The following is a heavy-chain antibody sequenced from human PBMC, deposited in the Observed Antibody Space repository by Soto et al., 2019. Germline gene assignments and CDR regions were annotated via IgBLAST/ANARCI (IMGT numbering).Heavy chain of an antibody. CDR2: INSDGSST. CDR3: AGRLRDGGY. Sequence: EVQLVESGGGLVQPGGSLRLSCAASGFTISSYWMHWVRQAPGKGLVWVSRINSDGSSTNYADSVKGRFTISRDNVKNPPYLQMNSLRPEDTAVYYCAGRLRDGGYWGQGTLVTVSS. D-gene: IGHD4-17*01. V-gene: IGHV3-74*01. CDR1: GFTISSYW. J-gene: IGHJ4*02.